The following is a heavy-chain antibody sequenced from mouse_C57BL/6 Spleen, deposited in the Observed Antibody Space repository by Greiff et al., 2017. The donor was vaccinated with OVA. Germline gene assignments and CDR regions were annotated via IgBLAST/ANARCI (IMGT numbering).Heavy chain of an antibody. CDR3: TTGDYGSHWYFDV. Sequence: VQLQQSGAELVRPGASVKLSCTASGFNIKDYYMHWVKQRPEQGLEWIGRIDPEDGDTEYAPKFQGKATMTADTSSNTAYLQLSSLTSEDTAVYYCTTGDYGSHWYFDVWGTGTTVTVSS. CDR2: IDPEDGDT. CDR1: GFNIKDYY. J-gene: IGHJ1*03. V-gene: IGHV14-1*01. D-gene: IGHD1-1*01.